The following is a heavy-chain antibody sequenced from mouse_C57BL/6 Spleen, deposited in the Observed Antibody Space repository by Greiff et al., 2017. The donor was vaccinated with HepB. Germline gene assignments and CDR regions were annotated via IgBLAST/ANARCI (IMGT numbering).Heavy chain of an antibody. Sequence: VQLQQSDAELVKPGASVKISCKVSGYTFTDHTIHWMKQRPEQGLEWIGYIYPRDGSTKYNEKFKGKATLTADKSSSTAYMQLNSLTSEDSAVYFCERYWGCITTVVAPFAYWGQGTLVTVSA. CDR1: GYTFTDHT. D-gene: IGHD1-1*01. CDR2: IYPRDGST. V-gene: IGHV1-78*01. CDR3: ERYWGCITTVVAPFAY. J-gene: IGHJ3*01.